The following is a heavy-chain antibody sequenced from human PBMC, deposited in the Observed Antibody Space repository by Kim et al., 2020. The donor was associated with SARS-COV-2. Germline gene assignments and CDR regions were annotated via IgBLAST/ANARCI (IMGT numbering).Heavy chain of an antibody. D-gene: IGHD3-16*01. Sequence: RFTISRDNSKNTLYLQMNSLRADDTAVYYCARESLRQGYDYVWGRSGMDVWGQGTTVTVSS. J-gene: IGHJ6*02. CDR3: ARESLRQGYDYVWGRSGMDV. V-gene: IGHV3-30*01.